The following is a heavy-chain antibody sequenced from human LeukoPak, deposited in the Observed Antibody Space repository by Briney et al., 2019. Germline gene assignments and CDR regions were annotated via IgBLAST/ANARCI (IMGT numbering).Heavy chain of an antibody. D-gene: IGHD4/OR15-4a*01. CDR3: VRHDGRGGATMGAFDS. Sequence: PSETLSLTCTVSGGSISTNDYSWGWIRQPPGKGLEWIGTIYYSGSTYYSPSLTSRVTMSMDTSKNQFSLKLNSVTAADTAVYYCVRHDGRGGATMGAFDSWGQGSLVTVSS. J-gene: IGHJ5*01. V-gene: IGHV4-39*01. CDR2: IYYSGST. CDR1: GGSISTNDYS.